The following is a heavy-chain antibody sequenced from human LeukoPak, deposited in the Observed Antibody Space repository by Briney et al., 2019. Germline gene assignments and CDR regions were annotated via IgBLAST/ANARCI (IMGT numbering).Heavy chain of an antibody. J-gene: IGHJ6*02. D-gene: IGHD3-10*01. CDR1: GGSITSYY. Sequence: SETLSLTCTVSGGSITSYYWSWIRQPPGMGLEWIGYIYYTGSTNYNLSLRSRVTISVDTSKNQFSLRLSSVTAADTAVYYCARHYGKNYYYYHGMDVWGHGTTVTVSS. CDR3: ARHYGKNYYYYHGMDV. V-gene: IGHV4-59*08. CDR2: IYYTGST.